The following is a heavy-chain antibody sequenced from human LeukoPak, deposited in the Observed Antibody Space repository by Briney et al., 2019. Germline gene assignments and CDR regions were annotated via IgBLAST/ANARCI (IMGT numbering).Heavy chain of an antibody. CDR3: ARHGSYYDY. CDR2: IYYSGST. J-gene: IGHJ4*02. CDR1: GDSISSSSYY. D-gene: IGHD3-10*01. V-gene: IGHV4-39*01. Sequence: SETLSLTCTVSGDSISSSSYYWGWIRQPPGKGLEWIGSIYYSGSTYYNPSLKSRVTVSVDTSKNQFSLKLSSVTAADTAVYYCARHGSYYDYWGQGTLVTVSS.